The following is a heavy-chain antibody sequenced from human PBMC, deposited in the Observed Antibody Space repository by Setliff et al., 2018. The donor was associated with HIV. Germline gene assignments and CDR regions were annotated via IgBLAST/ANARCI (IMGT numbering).Heavy chain of an antibody. Sequence: SETLSLTCTVSGDSMNDYYWSWIRQTAGKGLEWIGRVYNSGSTNYNPSFMSRVTLSVDTSKHQFSLKLSSVAAADTAVYYCARFRNYSTPEYWGQGTLVTVSS. D-gene: IGHD1-7*01. CDR3: ARFRNYSTPEY. V-gene: IGHV4-4*07. J-gene: IGHJ4*02. CDR2: VYNSGST. CDR1: GDSMNDYY.